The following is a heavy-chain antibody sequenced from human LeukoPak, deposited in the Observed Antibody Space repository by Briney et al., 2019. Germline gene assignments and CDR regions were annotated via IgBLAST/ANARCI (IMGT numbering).Heavy chain of an antibody. CDR3: ARGRGSGWNPDAFDI. Sequence: PGGSLRLSCAASGFTISSYWMSWVRQAPGKGLEWVANIKQDGSEKYYVDPVKGRFTISRDNAKNSLYLQMNSLRAEDTAVYYCARGRGSGWNPDAFDIWGQGTMVTVSS. V-gene: IGHV3-7*01. D-gene: IGHD6-19*01. J-gene: IGHJ3*02. CDR1: GFTISSYW. CDR2: IKQDGSEK.